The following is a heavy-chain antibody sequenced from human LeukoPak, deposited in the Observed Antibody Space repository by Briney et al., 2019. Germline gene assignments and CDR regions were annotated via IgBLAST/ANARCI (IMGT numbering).Heavy chain of an antibody. CDR2: ISYDGSNK. J-gene: IGHJ4*02. D-gene: IGHD3-3*01. CDR1: GFTFRSYA. Sequence: GGSLRLSCAASGFTFRSYAMSWVRQAPGKGLEWVAVISYDGSNKYYADSVKGRFTISRDNSKNTLYLQMNSLRAEDTAVYYCARDLRDFWSGDFDYWGQGTLVTVSS. CDR3: ARDLRDFWSGDFDY. V-gene: IGHV3-30*04.